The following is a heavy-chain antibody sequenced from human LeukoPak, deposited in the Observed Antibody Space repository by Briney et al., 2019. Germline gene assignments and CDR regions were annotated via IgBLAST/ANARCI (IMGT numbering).Heavy chain of an antibody. Sequence: GGSLKISCKGSGXRFTSYWIGWVRQMPGKGLEWIGIIYPGESEHRYSTSFQGQVTISADKSISTAYLQWSRLKSSDTAMYYCARRPPNSLITIFGVVNGQYAFDIWGQGTMVTVSS. CDR3: ARRPPNSLITIFGVVNGQYAFDI. CDR2: IYPGESEH. V-gene: IGHV5-51*01. J-gene: IGHJ3*02. D-gene: IGHD3-3*01. CDR1: GXRFTSYW.